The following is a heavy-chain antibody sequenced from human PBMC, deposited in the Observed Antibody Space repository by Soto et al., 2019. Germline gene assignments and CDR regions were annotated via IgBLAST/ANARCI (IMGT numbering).Heavy chain of an antibody. CDR3: ARYXSSGYYWPYYYYGMDV. CDR1: GFTFSTYS. CDR2: ISSSSSYI. V-gene: IGHV3-21*01. J-gene: IGHJ6*02. D-gene: IGHD3-22*01. Sequence: GSLRLSCAASGFTFSTYSMNWVRQAPGKGLEWVSSISSSSSYIYYADSVKGRFTISRDNAKNSLYLQMNSLRAEDTAVSYCARYXSSGYYWPYYYYGMDVWGQGTTVTVSS.